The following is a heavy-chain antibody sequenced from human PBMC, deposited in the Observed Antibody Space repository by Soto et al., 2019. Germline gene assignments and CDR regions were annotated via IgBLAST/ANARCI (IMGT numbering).Heavy chain of an antibody. CDR3: ASGLELHKTDY. Sequence: TLSLTCTVSGGSISSGGYYWSWIRQHPGKGLEWNRYIYYSGSTYYNRSLKSRVTISVDTSKNQFSLKLSSVTAADTAVYYCASGLELHKTDYWGQGTLVTVSS. J-gene: IGHJ4*02. CDR1: GGSISSGGYY. CDR2: IYYSGST. V-gene: IGHV4-31*03. D-gene: IGHD1-7*01.